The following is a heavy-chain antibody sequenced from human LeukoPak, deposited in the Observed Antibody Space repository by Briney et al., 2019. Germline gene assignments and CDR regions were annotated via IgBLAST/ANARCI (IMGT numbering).Heavy chain of an antibody. Sequence: SETLSLTCAVYGGSFSGYYWSWIRQPPGKGLEWIGEINHSGSTNYNPSLKSRVTISVDTSKNQFSLKLSSVTAADTAVYYCAGGAMEGYCSSTSCSPDFDYWGQGTLVTVSS. V-gene: IGHV4-34*01. J-gene: IGHJ4*02. D-gene: IGHD2-2*01. CDR1: GGSFSGYY. CDR2: INHSGST. CDR3: AGGAMEGYCSSTSCSPDFDY.